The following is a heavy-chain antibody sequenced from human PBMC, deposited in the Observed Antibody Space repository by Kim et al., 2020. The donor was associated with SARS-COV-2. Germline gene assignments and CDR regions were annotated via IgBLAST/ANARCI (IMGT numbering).Heavy chain of an antibody. CDR3: ATAGLARGEFFRH. J-gene: IGHJ1*01. Sequence: SVKVSCKAPGDTFTNYAFSWVRQTPGQGFEWVGSIALLIAASNYAQKFQGRVTISADRSSNILYMEISDLRSEDTAVYYCATAGLARGEFFRHWGQGTQVTVSS. CDR1: GDTFTNYA. V-gene: IGHV1-69*04. CDR2: IALLIAAS.